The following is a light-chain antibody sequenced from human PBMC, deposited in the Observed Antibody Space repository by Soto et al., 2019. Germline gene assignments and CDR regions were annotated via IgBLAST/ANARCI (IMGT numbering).Light chain of an antibody. V-gene: IGKV1-5*01. CDR2: DAS. J-gene: IGKJ4*01. CDR3: QQYHRWPLT. Sequence: DIQSTLWKDTMSACVGDRDSITCRFSQNIDKWLAWYQQKPQKAPKLLIFDASTLESGVPSRFSGSGSGTEFTLTISSLQSEDFAVYYCQQYHRWPLTFGGRSIVDVK. CDR1: QNIDKW.